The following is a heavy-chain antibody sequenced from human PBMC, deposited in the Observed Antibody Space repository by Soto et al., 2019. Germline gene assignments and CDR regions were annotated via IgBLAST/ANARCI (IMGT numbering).Heavy chain of an antibody. D-gene: IGHD6-13*01. CDR3: ARVGGDSSSDTFFDP. V-gene: IGHV4-59*01. Sequence: SATRSLSCTVSGGSISSDYWSWIRQPPGKGLEWIGYIYYSGSTNYNPSLKSRVTISVDTSKNQFSLKLSSVTAADTAVYYCARVGGDSSSDTFFDPWGQGTPVTVS. CDR2: IYYSGST. CDR1: GGSISSDY. J-gene: IGHJ5*02.